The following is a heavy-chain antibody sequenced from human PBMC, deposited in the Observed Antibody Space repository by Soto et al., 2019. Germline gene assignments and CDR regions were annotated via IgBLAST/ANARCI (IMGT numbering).Heavy chain of an antibody. J-gene: IGHJ6*02. D-gene: IGHD3-10*01. Sequence: SETLSLTCAVYGGSFSGYYWSWIRKPPGKGLEWIGEINHSGSTNYNPSLKSRVTISVDTSKNQFSLKLSSVTAADTAVYYCAREVLLWFGELSTLKNYYYYYGMDVWGQGTTVTVSS. CDR3: AREVLLWFGELSTLKNYYYYYGMDV. V-gene: IGHV4-34*01. CDR2: INHSGST. CDR1: GGSFSGYY.